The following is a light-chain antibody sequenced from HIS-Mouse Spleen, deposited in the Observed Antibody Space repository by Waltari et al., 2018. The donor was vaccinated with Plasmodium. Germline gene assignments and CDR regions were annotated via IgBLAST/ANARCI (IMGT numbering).Light chain of an antibody. CDR2: GAS. CDR1: QSVSSN. Sequence: IVMTHSPATLSVSPGERATLPCRASQSVSSNLAWYQQKPGQAPRLLIYGASTRATGIPARFSGSGSGTEFTLTISSLQSEDFAVYYCQQYNNWSFTFGPGTKVDIK. V-gene: IGKV3-15*01. CDR3: QQYNNWSFT. J-gene: IGKJ3*01.